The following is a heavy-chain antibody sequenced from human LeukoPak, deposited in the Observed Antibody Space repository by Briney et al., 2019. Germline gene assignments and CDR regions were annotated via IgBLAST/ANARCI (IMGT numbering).Heavy chain of an antibody. CDR2: INPNSGGT. CDR3: ARAGYDSRSEEMNDAFDI. D-gene: IGHD3-22*01. V-gene: IGHV1-2*02. Sequence: ASVKVSCKASGYTFTGYYMHWVRQAPGQGLEWMGWINPNSGGTNYAQKFQGRVTMTRDTSISTAYMELSRLRSDDTAVYYCARAGYDSRSEEMNDAFDIWGQGTMVTVSS. CDR1: GYTFTGYY. J-gene: IGHJ3*02.